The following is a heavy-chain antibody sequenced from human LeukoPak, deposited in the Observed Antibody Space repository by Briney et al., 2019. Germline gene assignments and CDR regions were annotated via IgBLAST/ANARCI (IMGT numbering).Heavy chain of an antibody. D-gene: IGHD3-10*01. CDR1: GFTFSSYG. V-gene: IGHV3-30*18. CDR3: AKDPQYYYGSGSYYGDY. Sequence: GGSLRLSCAASGFTFSSYGMHWVRQAPGKGLEWVAVISYDGSNKYYADSVKGRFTISRDNSKNTLYLQMNSLRAEDTAVYYCAKDPQYYYGSGSYYGDYWGQGTLVTVSS. CDR2: ISYDGSNK. J-gene: IGHJ4*02.